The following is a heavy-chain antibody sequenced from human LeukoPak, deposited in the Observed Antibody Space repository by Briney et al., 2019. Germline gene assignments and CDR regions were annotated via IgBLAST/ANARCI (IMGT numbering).Heavy chain of an antibody. Sequence: GGSLRLSCAASGFTFSSYAMSWVRQAPGKGLEWVPAISGSGGSTYYADSVKGRFTISRDNSKDTLYLQMNSLRAEDTAVYYCAKDLSSIAAAGTPLDYWGQGTLVTVSS. CDR3: AKDLSSIAAAGTPLDY. CDR1: GFTFSSYA. CDR2: ISGSGGST. J-gene: IGHJ4*02. D-gene: IGHD6-13*01. V-gene: IGHV3-23*01.